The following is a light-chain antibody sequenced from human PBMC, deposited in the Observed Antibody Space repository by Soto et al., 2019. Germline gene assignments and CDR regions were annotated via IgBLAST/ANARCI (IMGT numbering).Light chain of an antibody. CDR1: SSDIGAYNL. J-gene: IGLJ2*01. CDR3: SAYTSRSTLV. V-gene: IGLV2-14*01. Sequence: QSVLTQPASVSGSPGQSITISCSGTSSDIGAYNLVSWYQQHPGKAPKLLIYEVRNRPSGISYRFSGSKSGTTASLTISSLLAEDEADYYCSAYTSRSTLVFGGGTKLTVL. CDR2: EVR.